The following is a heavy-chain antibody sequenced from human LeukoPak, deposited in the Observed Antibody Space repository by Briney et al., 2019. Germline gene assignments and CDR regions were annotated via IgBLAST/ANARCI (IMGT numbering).Heavy chain of an antibody. J-gene: IGHJ4*02. D-gene: IGHD6-13*01. V-gene: IGHV4-39*01. CDR1: GGSISSNTYY. CDR2: IFYSGSS. CDR3: ARLAAAAGDY. Sequence: SETLSLTCTVSGGSISSNTYYWGWIRQPPGKGLEWIGSIFYSGSSDYNPSLKSRVTISVDTSKNQFSLKLSSVTAADTAVYYCARLAAAAGDYWGQGTLVTVSS.